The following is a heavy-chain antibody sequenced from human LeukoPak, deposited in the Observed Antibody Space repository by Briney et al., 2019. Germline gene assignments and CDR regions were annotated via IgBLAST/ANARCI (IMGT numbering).Heavy chain of an antibody. J-gene: IGHJ4*02. CDR1: GYTFTGYY. Sequence: ASVKVSCKASGYTFTGYYMHWVRQAPGQGPEWMGWINPNSGDTNYAQKFQGRVTMTRDTSINTAYMELSRLRTDDTAVYYCAKNPYEYYFDYWGQGTLVTVSS. V-gene: IGHV1-2*02. CDR3: AKNPYEYYFDY. D-gene: IGHD5-12*01. CDR2: INPNSGDT.